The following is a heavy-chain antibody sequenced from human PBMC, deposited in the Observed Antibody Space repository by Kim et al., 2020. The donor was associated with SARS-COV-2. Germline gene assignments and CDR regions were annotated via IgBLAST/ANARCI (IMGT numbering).Heavy chain of an antibody. Sequence: ADSVKGRFTISRDNGKNTLYLQMNSQRAEDTAVDYCAREEYSSSAGFDYWGQGTLVTVSS. J-gene: IGHJ4*02. D-gene: IGHD6-6*01. CDR3: AREEYSSSAGFDY. V-gene: IGHV3-74*01.